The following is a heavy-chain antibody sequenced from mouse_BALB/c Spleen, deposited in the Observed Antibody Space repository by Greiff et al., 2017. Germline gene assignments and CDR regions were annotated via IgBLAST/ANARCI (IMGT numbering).Heavy chain of an antibody. CDR1: GYTFTSYF. V-gene: IGHV1S81*02. Sequence: QVQLQQPGAELVKPGASVKLSCKASGYTFTSYFMYWVKQRPGQGLEWIGGINPSNGGTNFNEKFKSKATLTVDKSYSTAYMQLSSLTSEDSAVYYCTRSENFDYWGQGTTLTVSS. CDR2: INPSNGGT. J-gene: IGHJ2*01. CDR3: TRSENFDY.